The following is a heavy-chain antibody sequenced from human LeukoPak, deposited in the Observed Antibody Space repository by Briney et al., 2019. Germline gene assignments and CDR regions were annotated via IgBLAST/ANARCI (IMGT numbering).Heavy chain of an antibody. V-gene: IGHV1-69*01. D-gene: IGHD3-10*01. Sequence: SVKVSCKASGGTFSSYAISWVRQAPGQGLEWMGGIIPIFGTANYAQKFQGRVTITADESTSTAYMELSSLRSEDTAVYYCAREHYYGSGSYPIGDYWGQGTLVTVSS. CDR2: IIPIFGTA. J-gene: IGHJ4*02. CDR3: AREHYYGSGSYPIGDY. CDR1: GGTFSSYA.